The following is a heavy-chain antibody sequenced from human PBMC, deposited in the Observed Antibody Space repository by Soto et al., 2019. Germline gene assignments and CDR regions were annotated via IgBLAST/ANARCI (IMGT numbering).Heavy chain of an antibody. D-gene: IGHD1-26*01. J-gene: IGHJ6*02. Sequence: QVQLQESGPGLVKPSGTLSLTCAVSGGSISSSNWWSWVRQPPGKGLEWIGEIYHSGSTNYNPSRHIRATXSXDXSRNQFPLKLSSVTAADTAVYYCARVSGSYYYGMDVWGQGTTVTVSS. CDR1: GGSISSSNW. V-gene: IGHV4-4*02. CDR2: IYHSGST. CDR3: ARVSGSYYYGMDV.